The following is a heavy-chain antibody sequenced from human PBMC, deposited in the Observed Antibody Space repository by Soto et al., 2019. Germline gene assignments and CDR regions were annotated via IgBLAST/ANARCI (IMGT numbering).Heavy chain of an antibody. Sequence: SETLSLTCTVSGGSISSSSYYWGWIRQPPGKGLEWIGSIYYSGSTYYNPSLKSRVTISVDTSKNQFSLKLSSVTAADTAVYYCARAPFTIFGVVIYPNWFDPWGQGTLVTVSS. CDR2: IYYSGST. J-gene: IGHJ5*02. V-gene: IGHV4-39*01. CDR1: GGSISSSSYY. CDR3: ARAPFTIFGVVIYPNWFDP. D-gene: IGHD3-3*01.